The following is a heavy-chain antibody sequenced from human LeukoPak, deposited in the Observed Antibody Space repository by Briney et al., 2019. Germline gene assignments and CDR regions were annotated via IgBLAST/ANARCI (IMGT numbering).Heavy chain of an antibody. J-gene: IGHJ4*02. V-gene: IGHV3-7*01. Sequence: GGSLRLSCAASGFTFSYYWMSWVRQAPGKGLEWVANIKQDGSEKYYADSVKGRFTISRDNSKNTLYLQMNSLGAEDTAVYYCAKDNFDYWGQGTLVTVSS. CDR2: IKQDGSEK. CDR3: AKDNFDY. CDR1: GFTFSYYW.